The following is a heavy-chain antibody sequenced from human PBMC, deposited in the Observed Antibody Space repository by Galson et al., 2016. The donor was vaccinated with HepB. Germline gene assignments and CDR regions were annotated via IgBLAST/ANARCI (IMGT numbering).Heavy chain of an antibody. J-gene: IGHJ3*02. CDR3: AKDRLSGHGDYSWGIFDI. D-gene: IGHD4-17*01. Sequence: SLRLSCAASGFTVTNAWMSWVRQAPGKGLEWVSGISASGGSKTYADSVRGRFIISRDNSNNKLFLQMNSLTTEDTAIYFCAKDRLSGHGDYSWGIFDIWGRGTEVTVSS. V-gene: IGHV3-23*01. CDR1: GFTVTNAW. CDR2: ISASGGSK.